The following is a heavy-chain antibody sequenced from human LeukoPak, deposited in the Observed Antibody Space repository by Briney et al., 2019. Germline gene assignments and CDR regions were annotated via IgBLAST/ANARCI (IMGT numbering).Heavy chain of an antibody. Sequence: SETLSLTCTVSGGSISTYYWSWIRQPPGKGLEWIGYSYHSGSTKYNPSLKSRVTISADTSKNQFSLKLSSVTAADTAVYYCARDGYSGNDGLWGQGTLVTVSS. J-gene: IGHJ4*02. CDR1: GGSISTYY. D-gene: IGHD5-12*01. V-gene: IGHV4-59*01. CDR3: ARDGYSGNDGL. CDR2: SYHSGST.